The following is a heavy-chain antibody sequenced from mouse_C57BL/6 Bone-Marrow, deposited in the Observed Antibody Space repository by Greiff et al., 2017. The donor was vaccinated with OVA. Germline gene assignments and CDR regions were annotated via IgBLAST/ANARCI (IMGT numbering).Heavy chain of an antibody. CDR2: ISDGGSYT. Sequence: EVMLVESGGGLVKPGGSLKLSCAASGFTFSSYAMSWVRQTPEKRLEWVATISDGGSYTYYPDNVKGRFTISRDNAKNNLYLQMSHLKSEDTAMYYCASDPIYYYAMDYWGQGTSVTVSS. CDR3: ASDPIYYYAMDY. V-gene: IGHV5-4*03. CDR1: GFTFSSYA. J-gene: IGHJ4*01.